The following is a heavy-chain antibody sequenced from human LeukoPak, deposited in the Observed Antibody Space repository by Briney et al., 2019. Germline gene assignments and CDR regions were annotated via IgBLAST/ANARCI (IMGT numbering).Heavy chain of an antibody. V-gene: IGHV3-11*01. CDR2: ISSSGSTI. J-gene: IGHJ4*02. CDR3: AKDSTSGFALYQPLLDY. D-gene: IGHD2-2*01. Sequence: GGSLRLSCAASGFTFSDYYMSWIRQAPGKGLEWVSYISSSGSTIYYADSVKGRFTISRDNAKNSLYLQMNSLRAEDTALYYCAKDSTSGFALYQPLLDYWGQGTLVTVSS. CDR1: GFTFSDYY.